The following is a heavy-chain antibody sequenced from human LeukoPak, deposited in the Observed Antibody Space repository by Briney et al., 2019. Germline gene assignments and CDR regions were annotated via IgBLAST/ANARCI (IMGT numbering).Heavy chain of an antibody. CDR1: GGTFSSCA. V-gene: IGHV1-69*04. CDR3: ARDAAYCGGDCPFDY. J-gene: IGHJ4*02. CDR2: IIPIFGIA. Sequence: SVKVSCKASGGTFSSCAIRWVRQAPGQGLEWMGRIIPIFGIANYAQKFQGRVTITADKSTSTAYMELSSLRSEDTAVYYCARDAAYCGGDCPFDYWGQGTLVTVSS. D-gene: IGHD2-21*02.